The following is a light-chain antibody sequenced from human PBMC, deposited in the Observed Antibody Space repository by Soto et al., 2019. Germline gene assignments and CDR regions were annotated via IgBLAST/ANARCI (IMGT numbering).Light chain of an antibody. CDR3: QQYNGYSTWT. Sequence: DIQMTQSPSTLSASVGDRVTITCRASQSISRWLAWYQQKPGRAPKVLIWDASSLQRGVPSRFSGSGSGTEFTLTISSLQPDDFATYYCQQYNGYSTWTFGQGTKVEIK. CDR2: DAS. CDR1: QSISRW. V-gene: IGKV1-5*01. J-gene: IGKJ1*01.